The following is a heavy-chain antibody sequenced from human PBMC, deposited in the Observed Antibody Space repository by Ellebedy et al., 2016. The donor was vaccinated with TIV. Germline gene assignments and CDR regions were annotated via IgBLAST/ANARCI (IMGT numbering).Heavy chain of an antibody. CDR1: GGSISSGDIY. V-gene: IGHV4-31*03. Sequence: SETLSLXCTVSGGSISSGDIYWNWIRQHPGKGLEWIGIVYYTGSTFYNPSLKSRVTISIDTSKNQFSLILSSVTAADTAVYYCARMQTDGRGVMSNWFDPWGQGALVTVSS. CDR3: ARMQTDGRGVMSNWFDP. CDR2: VYYTGST. J-gene: IGHJ5*02. D-gene: IGHD3-10*02.